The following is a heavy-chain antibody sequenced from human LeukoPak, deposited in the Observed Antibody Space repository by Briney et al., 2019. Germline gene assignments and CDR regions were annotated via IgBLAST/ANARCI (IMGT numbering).Heavy chain of an antibody. CDR2: ISGSGGST. D-gene: IGHD6-13*01. V-gene: IGHV3-23*01. J-gene: IGHJ6*03. Sequence: PGGSLRLSCAASGFTFSSYAMSWVRQAPGKGLEWVSAISGSGGSTYYADSVKGRFTISRDNSKNTLYLQMNSLRAEDTAVYYCAKASRRIAAAGTVRYYYYMDVWGKATTVTVSS. CDR1: GFTFSSYA. CDR3: AKASRRIAAAGTVRYYYYMDV.